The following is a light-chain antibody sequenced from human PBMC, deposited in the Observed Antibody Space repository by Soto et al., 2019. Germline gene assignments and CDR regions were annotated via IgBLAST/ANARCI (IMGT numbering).Light chain of an antibody. CDR2: WAS. CDR1: QSVLYSSNNKNY. V-gene: IGKV4-1*01. Sequence: DIVLTQSPDSLAVSLGERATINCKSSQSVLYSSNNKNYLAWYQQKPGQTPKLLIYWASSRESGVPARFGGSGSGTDFTLTISSLQAEDVAVYYCQQYYSTPYTFGQGTKLEIK. CDR3: QQYYSTPYT. J-gene: IGKJ2*01.